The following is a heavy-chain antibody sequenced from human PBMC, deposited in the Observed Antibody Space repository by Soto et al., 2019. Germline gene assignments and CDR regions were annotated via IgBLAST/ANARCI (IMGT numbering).Heavy chain of an antibody. CDR2: ISAYNGNT. CDR1: GYTVTSNG. V-gene: IGHV1-18*01. J-gene: IGHJ4*02. D-gene: IGHD2-21*02. Sequence: ASGKVSCKASGYTVTSNGISWVRQAQEQGLEWMGWISAYNGNTNYAQKLQGRVTMTTDTSTSTAYMELRSLRSDDTAVYYCARDLAYCGGDCYPIDYWGQGTLVTVS. CDR3: ARDLAYCGGDCYPIDY.